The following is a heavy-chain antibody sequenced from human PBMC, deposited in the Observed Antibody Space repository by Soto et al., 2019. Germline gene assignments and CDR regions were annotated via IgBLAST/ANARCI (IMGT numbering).Heavy chain of an antibody. Sequence: ASVKVSCKASGYSFTSYAMHWVRQAPGQRLEWMGCINAGNGNTEYSQKFQGRVTITRDTSASTAYMELSSLRSEDTAVYYCASFSKVYHYYGIDVWGQGTTVTVSS. CDR2: INAGNGNT. J-gene: IGHJ6*02. CDR1: GYSFTSYA. CDR3: ASFSKVYHYYGIDV. V-gene: IGHV1-3*01.